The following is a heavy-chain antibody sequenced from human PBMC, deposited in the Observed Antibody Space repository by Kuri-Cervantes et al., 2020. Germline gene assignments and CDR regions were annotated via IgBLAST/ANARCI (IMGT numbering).Heavy chain of an antibody. V-gene: IGHV3-30*18. J-gene: IGHJ4*02. D-gene: IGHD1-26*01. CDR1: GFTFSSYG. Sequence: GGSLRLSCAASGFTFSSYGMHWVRQAPGKGLEWVAVISYDGSNKYYADSVKGRFTISRDNSKNTLYLQMNSLRAEDTAVYYCAKGELLGENYFDYWGQGTRVTVSS. CDR3: AKGELLGENYFDY. CDR2: ISYDGSNK.